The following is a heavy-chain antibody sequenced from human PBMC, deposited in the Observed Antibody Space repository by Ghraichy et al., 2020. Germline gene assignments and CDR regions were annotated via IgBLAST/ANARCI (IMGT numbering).Heavy chain of an antibody. D-gene: IGHD1-14*01. CDR1: GYTFTSYG. CDR3: ARALHFPPNESPYGWYPNQGNWFDP. J-gene: IGHJ5*02. V-gene: IGHV1-18*01. CDR2: ISAYNGNT. Sequence: ASVKVSCKASGYTFTSYGISWVRQAPGQGLEWMGWISAYNGNTNYAQKLQGRVTMTTDTSTSTAYMELRSLRSDDTAVYYCARALHFPPNESPYGWYPNQGNWFDPWGQGTLVTVSS.